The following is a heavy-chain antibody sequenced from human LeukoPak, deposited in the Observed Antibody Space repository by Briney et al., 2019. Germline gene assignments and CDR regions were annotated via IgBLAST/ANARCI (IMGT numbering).Heavy chain of an antibody. CDR1: GGSITTIPYN. J-gene: IGHJ5*01. D-gene: IGHD3-9*01. V-gene: IGHV4-39*01. CDR2: ISYVGTT. CDR3: ARHPTGYTNWFDS. Sequence: SETLSLTCTVSGGSITTIPYNWGWIRHPPGKGLEWIGTISYVGTTYYEPSLKSRVTMSIDTSKNQFSLNLNSATAADTAVYYCARHPTGYTNWFDSWGQGTLVTVSS.